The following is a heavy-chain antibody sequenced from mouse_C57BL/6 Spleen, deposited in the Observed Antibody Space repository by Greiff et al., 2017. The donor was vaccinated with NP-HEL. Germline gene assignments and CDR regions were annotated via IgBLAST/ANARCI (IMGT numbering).Heavy chain of an antibody. J-gene: IGHJ4*01. CDR3: ARGMSRYYAMDY. V-gene: IGHV1-69*01. CDR2: IDPSDSYT. Sequence: QVQLQQPGAELVMPGASVKLSCKASGYTFTSYWMHWVKQRPGQGLEWIGEIDPSDSYTNYNQKFKGKSTLTVDKSSSTAYMQLSSLTSEDSAVYYGARGMSRYYAMDYWGQGTSVTVSS. CDR1: GYTFTSYW.